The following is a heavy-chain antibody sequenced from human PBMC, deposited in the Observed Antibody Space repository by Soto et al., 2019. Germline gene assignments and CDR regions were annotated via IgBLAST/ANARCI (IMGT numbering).Heavy chain of an antibody. D-gene: IGHD2-2*01. CDR1: GFTFSSYA. Sequence: GGSLRLSCAASGFTFSSYAMHWVRQAPGKGLEWVAVISYDGSNKYYADSVKGRFTISRDNSKNTLYLQMNSLRAEDTAVYYCARVRTLEPAAIDYYYGMDVWGQGPTVTVSS. CDR3: ARVRTLEPAAIDYYYGMDV. V-gene: IGHV3-30-3*01. CDR2: ISYDGSNK. J-gene: IGHJ6*02.